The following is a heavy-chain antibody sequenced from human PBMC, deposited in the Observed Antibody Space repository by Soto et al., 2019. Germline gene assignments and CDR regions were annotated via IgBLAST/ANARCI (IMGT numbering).Heavy chain of an antibody. D-gene: IGHD3-10*01. CDR1: GYTFTSYG. CDR3: ARGVRGVIIFPDAFDI. V-gene: IGHV1-18*01. Sequence: QVPLVQSGAEVKKPGASVKVSCKASGYTFTSYGISWVRQAPGQGLEWMGWISAYNGNTNYAQKLQGRVTMTTDTSTSTAYMELRSLRSDDTPVYYSARGVRGVIIFPDAFDIWGQGTMVTVSS. J-gene: IGHJ3*02. CDR2: ISAYNGNT.